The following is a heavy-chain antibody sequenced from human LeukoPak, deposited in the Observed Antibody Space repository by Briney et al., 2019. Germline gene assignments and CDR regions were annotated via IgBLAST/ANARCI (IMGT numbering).Heavy chain of an antibody. V-gene: IGHV3-30*03. CDR2: ISYDGSNK. D-gene: IGHD4-17*01. CDR1: GFTFSDYY. J-gene: IGHJ4*02. CDR3: VRQVTTSIGPFDY. Sequence: GGSLRLSCAASGFTFSDYYMGWIRQAPGKGLEWVAVISYDGSNKYYADSVKGRFTISRDNSKNTLYLQMNSLRAEDTAVYYCVRQVTTSIGPFDYWGQGTLVTVSS.